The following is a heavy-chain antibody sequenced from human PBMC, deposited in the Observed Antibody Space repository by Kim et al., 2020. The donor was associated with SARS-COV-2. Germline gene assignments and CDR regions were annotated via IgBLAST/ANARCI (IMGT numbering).Heavy chain of an antibody. CDR3: ATSGGDTAMVTNFDY. V-gene: IGHV1-69*01. J-gene: IGHJ4*02. D-gene: IGHD5-18*01. Sequence: QNFQGRVTITADESTSTAYMELSSLRSEDTAVYYCATSGGDTAMVTNFDYWGQGTLVTVSS.